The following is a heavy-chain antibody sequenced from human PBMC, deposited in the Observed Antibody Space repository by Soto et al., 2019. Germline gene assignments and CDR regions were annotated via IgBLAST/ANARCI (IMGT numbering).Heavy chain of an antibody. CDR3: ARKDYYDSGMYYFDY. D-gene: IGHD3-22*01. CDR1: GYTFTSHY. V-gene: IGHV1-3*01. CDR2: INPGNGDT. Sequence: VSVKVSCKASGYTFTSHYMHWVRQAPGQGLEWMGWINPGNGDTGYSQKFQDRVTITRDTSASTAYMDLSSLRSEDTAVYYCARKDYYDSGMYYFDYWGQGTLVTVSS. J-gene: IGHJ4*02.